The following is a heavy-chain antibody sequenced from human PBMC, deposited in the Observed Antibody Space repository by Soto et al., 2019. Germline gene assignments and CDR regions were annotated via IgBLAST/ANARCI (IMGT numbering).Heavy chain of an antibody. J-gene: IGHJ6*02. CDR2: INAGNGDT. D-gene: IGHD3-10*01. V-gene: IGHV1-3*01. CDR3: ARGIGGWFGVAYYYGMDV. Sequence: ASVKVSCKTSGINYDTYAIHWVRQAPGQGLEWMGWINAGNGDTRYSQNFQGRVTLTRDTSASTVYMDLRSLRSDDTAVYYCARGIGGWFGVAYYYGMDVWG. CDR1: GINYDTYA.